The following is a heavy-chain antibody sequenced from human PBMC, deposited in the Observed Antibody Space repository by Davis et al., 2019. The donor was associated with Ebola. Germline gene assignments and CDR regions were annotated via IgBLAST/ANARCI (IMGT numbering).Heavy chain of an antibody. V-gene: IGHV4-30-4*01. CDR2: IYYSGST. J-gene: IGHJ5*02. CDR1: GGSISSGDYY. CDR3: ARGRDIVVVVAATGSWFDP. Sequence: PSETLSLTCTVSGGSISSGDYYWSWIRQPPGKGLEWIGYIYYSGSTYYNPSLKSRVTISVDTSKNQFSLKLSSVTAADTAVYYCARGRDIVVVVAATGSWFDPWGQGTLVTVSS. D-gene: IGHD2-15*01.